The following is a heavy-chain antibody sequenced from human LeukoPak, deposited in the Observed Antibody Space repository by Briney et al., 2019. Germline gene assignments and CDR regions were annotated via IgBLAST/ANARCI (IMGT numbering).Heavy chain of an antibody. CDR2: ISAYNGNT. Sequence: ASVKVSCKASGYTFTSYGISWVRQAPGQGLEWMGWISAYNGNTNYAQKLQGRVTMTTDTSTSTAYMGLRSLRSDDTAVYYCARSNYDILTGYPHLDYWGQGTLVTVSS. CDR1: GYTFTSYG. CDR3: ARSNYDILTGYPHLDY. V-gene: IGHV1-18*04. J-gene: IGHJ4*02. D-gene: IGHD3-9*01.